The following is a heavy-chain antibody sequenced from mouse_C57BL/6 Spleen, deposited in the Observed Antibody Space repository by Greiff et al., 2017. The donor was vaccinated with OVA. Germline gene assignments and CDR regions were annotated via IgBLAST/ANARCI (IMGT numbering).Heavy chain of an antibody. CDR1: GFTFSSYG. D-gene: IGHD4-1*01. CDR2: ISSGGSYT. V-gene: IGHV5-6*01. Sequence: EVQRVESGGDLVKPGGSLKLSCAASGFTFSSYGMSWVRQTPDKRLEWVATISSGGSYTYYPDSVKGRFTISRDNAKNTLYLQMSSLKSEDTAMYYCARPGTDYFDYWGQGTTLTVSS. CDR3: ARPGTDYFDY. J-gene: IGHJ2*01.